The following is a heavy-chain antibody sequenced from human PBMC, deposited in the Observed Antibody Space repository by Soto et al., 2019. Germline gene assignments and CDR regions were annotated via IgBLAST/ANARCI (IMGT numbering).Heavy chain of an antibody. Sequence: SETLSLTCTVSGGSVSSGSYYWTWIRQPPGKGLEWTGYIYYSGSTNYNPSLKSRVTISLDTSNSQFSLRLSSVTAADTAVYYCARTFCSTTSCQAHDMDVWGQGTTVTVSS. V-gene: IGHV4-61*01. CDR1: GGSVSSGSYY. CDR2: IYYSGST. D-gene: IGHD2-2*01. J-gene: IGHJ6*02. CDR3: ARTFCSTTSCQAHDMDV.